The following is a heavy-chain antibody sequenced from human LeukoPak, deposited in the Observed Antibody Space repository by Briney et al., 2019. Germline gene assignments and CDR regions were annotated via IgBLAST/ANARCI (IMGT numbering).Heavy chain of an antibody. Sequence: GGSLRLSCAASGFTFSSYGMHWVRQAPGKGLEWVAVISYDGSNKYYADSVKGRFTISRDNSKNTLYLQMNSLRAEDTAVYYCAKLGGSKYYYHYMDVWGKGTTVTVSS. CDR2: ISYDGSNK. D-gene: IGHD3-16*01. CDR3: AKLGGSKYYYHYMDV. J-gene: IGHJ6*03. V-gene: IGHV3-30*18. CDR1: GFTFSSYG.